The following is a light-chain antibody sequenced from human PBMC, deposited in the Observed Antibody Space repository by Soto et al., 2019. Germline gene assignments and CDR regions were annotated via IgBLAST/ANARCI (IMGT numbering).Light chain of an antibody. CDR3: QQADSLPLT. CDR1: RDISSW. J-gene: IGKJ4*01. Sequence: DSQLTQTPSYVSASVGDKVIIPCRASRDISSWLAWYQQKPGQAPNILVFAASTLQRGVPTRFSGRGSGTELTLTIDSLQSEDFATYYCQQADSLPLTFGGGTRWISN. V-gene: IGKV1-12*01. CDR2: AAS.